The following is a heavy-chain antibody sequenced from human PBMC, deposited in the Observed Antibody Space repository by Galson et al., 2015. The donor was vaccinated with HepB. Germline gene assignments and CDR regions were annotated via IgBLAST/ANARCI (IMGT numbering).Heavy chain of an antibody. CDR1: GFTFSSYW. CDR3: ARGSILNNLYYCSSTSCSDAFDI. CDR2: IKQDGSGK. Sequence: SLRLSCAASGFTFSSYWMSWVRQAPGKGLEWVANIKQDGSGKYYVDSVKGRFTISRDNAKNSLYLQMNSLRAEDTAVYYCARGSILNNLYYCSSTSCSDAFDIWGQGTMVTVSS. D-gene: IGHD2-2*01. V-gene: IGHV3-7*03. J-gene: IGHJ3*02.